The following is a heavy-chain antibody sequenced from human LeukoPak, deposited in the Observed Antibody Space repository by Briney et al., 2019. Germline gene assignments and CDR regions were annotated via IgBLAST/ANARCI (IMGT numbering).Heavy chain of an antibody. J-gene: IGHJ4*02. CDR2: IYPGDSDT. CDR1: GYSFTSYW. Sequence: GESLKISCKGSGYSFTSYWIGWVRQMPGKGLEWMGIIYPGDSDTRYSPSFQGQVTISADKSISTAYLQWSSLKASDTAMYYCARSNGLRYFDWLFPPFDYWGQGTLVTVSS. CDR3: ARSNGLRYFDWLFPPFDY. V-gene: IGHV5-51*01. D-gene: IGHD3-9*01.